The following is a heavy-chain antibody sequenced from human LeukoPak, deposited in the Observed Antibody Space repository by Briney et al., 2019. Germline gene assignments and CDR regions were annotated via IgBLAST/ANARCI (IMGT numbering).Heavy chain of an antibody. CDR1: GYSISSGYY. Sequence: PSETLSLTCTVSGYSISSGYYWGWIRQPPGKGLEWIGSIYHSGSTYYNPSLKSRVTISVDTSKNQFSLKLSSVTAADTAVYYCASYSIAAAGSFDYWGQGTLVTVSS. D-gene: IGHD6-13*01. V-gene: IGHV4-38-2*02. CDR3: ASYSIAAAGSFDY. CDR2: IYHSGST. J-gene: IGHJ4*02.